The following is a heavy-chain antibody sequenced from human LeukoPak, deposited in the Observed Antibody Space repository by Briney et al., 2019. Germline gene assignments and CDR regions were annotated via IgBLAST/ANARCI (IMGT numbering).Heavy chain of an antibody. CDR2: VDYRGTT. CDR1: GGSISPYY. CDR3: ARSPDSSDYYFYFDY. V-gene: IGHV4-59*08. D-gene: IGHD3-22*01. Sequence: SETLSLTCTVSGGSISPYYWSWIRQPPGKGLEWIGYVDYRGTTNYNPSLKSRVTISVDTSENQFSLRVTSVTAADTAVYYCARSPDSSDYYFYFDYWGQGTLVPVSS. J-gene: IGHJ4*02.